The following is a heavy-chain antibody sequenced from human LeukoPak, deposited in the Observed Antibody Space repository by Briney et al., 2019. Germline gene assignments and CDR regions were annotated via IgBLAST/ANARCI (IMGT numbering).Heavy chain of an antibody. D-gene: IGHD3-10*01. CDR1: RFTFSSYS. J-gene: IGHJ4*02. V-gene: IGHV3-21*01. CDR3: ARDRATSLWFGEPADY. CDR2: ISSSSSYI. Sequence: GGSLRLSCAASRFTFSSYSMNWVRQAPGKGLEWVSSISSSSSYIYYADSVKGRFTISRDNAKNSLYLQMNSLRAEDTAVYYCARDRATSLWFGEPADYWGQGTLVTVSS.